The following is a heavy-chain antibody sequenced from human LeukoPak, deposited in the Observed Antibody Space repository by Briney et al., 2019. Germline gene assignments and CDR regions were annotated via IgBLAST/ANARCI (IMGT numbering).Heavy chain of an antibody. CDR3: ARDRYYYGSGSMYYFDY. CDR2: TYYRSKWYN. J-gene: IGHJ4*02. Sequence: SRTLXLTCAISGDSVSSNSAAWNWIRQSPSRGLEWLGRTYYRSKWYNDYAVSVKSRITINPDTSKNQFSLQLNSVTPEDTAVYYCARDRYYYGSGSMYYFDYWGQGTLVTVSS. V-gene: IGHV6-1*01. D-gene: IGHD3-10*01. CDR1: GDSVSSNSAA.